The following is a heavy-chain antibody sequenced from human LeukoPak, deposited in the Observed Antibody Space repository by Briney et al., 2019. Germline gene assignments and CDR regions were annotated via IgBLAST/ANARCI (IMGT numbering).Heavy chain of an antibody. CDR2: IWYDGSNK. CDR1: GFTFSSYG. J-gene: IGHJ4*02. D-gene: IGHD2-15*01. V-gene: IGHV3-33*01. Sequence: PGGSLRLSCAASGFTFSSYGMHWVRQAPGKGLEWVAVIWYDGSNKYYADSVKGRFTISRDNAKNSLYLQMNSLRAEDTAVYYCARASFGDYIDYWGQGTLVTVSS. CDR3: ARASFGDYIDY.